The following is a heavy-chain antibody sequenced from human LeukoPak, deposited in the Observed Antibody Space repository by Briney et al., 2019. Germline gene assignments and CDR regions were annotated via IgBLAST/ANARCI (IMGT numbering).Heavy chain of an antibody. CDR3: ARDHLANLASRLFDP. D-gene: IGHD3-3*01. CDR1: GGSISSYY. J-gene: IGHJ5*02. Sequence: SETLSLTCTVSGGSISSYYWSWIRQPPGKGLEWIGSVHHSGRTYYNPSLKSRVTISVDTSKNQFSLKLNSVTAADTAVYYCARDHLANLASRLFDPWGQGSLVTVSS. CDR2: VHHSGRT. V-gene: IGHV4-38-2*02.